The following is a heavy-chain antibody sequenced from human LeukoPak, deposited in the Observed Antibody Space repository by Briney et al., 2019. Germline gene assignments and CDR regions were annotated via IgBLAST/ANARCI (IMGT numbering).Heavy chain of an antibody. J-gene: IGHJ5*02. CDR2: ISDVVAHT. V-gene: IGHV3-23*01. D-gene: IGHD3-16*01. CDR1: GFIFRNFG. CDR3: AKDNYGGVYAS. Sequence: PGGSLRLSCAASGFIFRNFGMSWIRQTPGKGLEWVSHISDVVAHTWYADSVKGRFIISRDNSNNRVFLQMNSLRPEDTALYYCAKDNYGGVYASWGQGTLVTDSS.